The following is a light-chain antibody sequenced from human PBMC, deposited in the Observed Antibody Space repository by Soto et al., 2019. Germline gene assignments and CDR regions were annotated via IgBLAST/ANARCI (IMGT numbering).Light chain of an antibody. CDR2: DVS. J-gene: IGLJ1*01. CDR3: SSYTSSSTGV. V-gene: IGLV2-14*01. Sequence: QSALTQPASVSGSPGQSITISCTGTSSDVGGYNYVSWYQQHPGKAPKLMIYDVSNRPSGVSNRFSGSKSGNTASLTISGLQAEDEVDYYCSSYTSSSTGVFGTGTKVTVL. CDR1: SSDVGGYNY.